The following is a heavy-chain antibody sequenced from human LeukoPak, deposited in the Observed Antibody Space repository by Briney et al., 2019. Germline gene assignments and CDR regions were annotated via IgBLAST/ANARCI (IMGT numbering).Heavy chain of an antibody. D-gene: IGHD3-10*01. CDR2: IYYSGST. CDR3: ARGAMVRGAITSYYYYYGMDV. V-gene: IGHV4-31*03. Sequence: SQTLSLTCTVSGGSISSGGYYWSWIRQHPGKGLEWIGYIYYSGSTYYNPSLKSRVTISVDTSKNQFSLKLSSVTAADTAVYYCARGAMVRGAITSYYYYYGMDVWGQGTTVTVSS. CDR1: GGSISSGGYY. J-gene: IGHJ6*02.